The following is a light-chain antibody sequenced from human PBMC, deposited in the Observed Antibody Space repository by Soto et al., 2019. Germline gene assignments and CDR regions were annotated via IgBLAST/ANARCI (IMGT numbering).Light chain of an antibody. J-gene: IGLJ1*01. V-gene: IGLV2-14*01. CDR1: SSDVGGYNY. CDR3: NSYTSSSTLYV. CDR2: EVS. Sequence: QSALTQPASVSGSPRQSITISCTGTSSDVGGYNYVSWYQQHPGKAPKLMIYEVSNRPSGVSNRFSGSKSGNTASLTISGLHAEDEADYYCNSYTSSSTLYVFGTGTKLTVL.